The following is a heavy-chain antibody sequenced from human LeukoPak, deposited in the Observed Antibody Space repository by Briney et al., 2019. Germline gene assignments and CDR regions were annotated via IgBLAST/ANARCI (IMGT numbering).Heavy chain of an antibody. D-gene: IGHD2-2*01. Sequence: SEPLSLTCAVYGGSFGGYYWSWIRQPPGKGLEWIGEINHSGSTNYNPSLKSRVTISVDTSKNQFSLKLSSVTAADTAVYYCARGISQMPSYYFDYWGQGTLVTVSS. J-gene: IGHJ4*02. CDR3: ARGISQMPSYYFDY. V-gene: IGHV4-34*01. CDR2: INHSGST. CDR1: GGSFGGYY.